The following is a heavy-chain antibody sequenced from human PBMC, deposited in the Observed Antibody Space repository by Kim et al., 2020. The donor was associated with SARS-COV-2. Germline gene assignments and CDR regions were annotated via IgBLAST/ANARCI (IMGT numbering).Heavy chain of an antibody. J-gene: IGHJ6*02. CDR2: INSDGSST. D-gene: IGHD2-2*01. CDR1: GFTFSSYW. V-gene: IGHV3-74*01. Sequence: GGSLRLSCAASGFTFSSYWMHWVRQAPGKGLVWVSRINSDGSSTSYADSVKGRFTISRDNAKNTLYLQMNSLRAEDTAVYYCARGLIYCSSTSCYRDYGMDVWGQGTTVTVSS. CDR3: ARGLIYCSSTSCYRDYGMDV.